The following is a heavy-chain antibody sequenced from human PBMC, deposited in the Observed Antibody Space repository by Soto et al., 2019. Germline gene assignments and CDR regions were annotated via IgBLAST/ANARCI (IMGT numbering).Heavy chain of an antibody. CDR2: ISAYNGNT. V-gene: IGHV1-18*01. CDR3: AIGSYDDIWSGYYNFDY. D-gene: IGHD3-3*01. Sequence: ASVKVCCKASGYTFTSYGISWVRHAPGQGLEWMGWISAYNGNTNYAQKLQGRVTMTTDTSTSTAYMELRSLRSDDTAVYYCAIGSYDDIWSGYYNFDYWGQGTLVTVSS. CDR1: GYTFTSYG. J-gene: IGHJ4*02.